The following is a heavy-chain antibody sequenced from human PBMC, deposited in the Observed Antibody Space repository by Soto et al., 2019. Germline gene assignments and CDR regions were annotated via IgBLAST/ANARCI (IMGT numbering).Heavy chain of an antibody. CDR2: INPSGGST. CDR1: GYTFTSYY. Sequence: QVQLVQSGAEVKKPGASVKVSCKASGYTFTSYYMHWVRQAPGQGLAWMGIINPSGGSTSYAQKFQGRVTMTRDTSTSTVYMELSSLRSEDTAVYYCARDFAGYCSSTSCGAYYYYGMDVWGQGTTVTVSS. V-gene: IGHV1-46*01. D-gene: IGHD2-2*01. CDR3: ARDFAGYCSSTSCGAYYYYGMDV. J-gene: IGHJ6*02.